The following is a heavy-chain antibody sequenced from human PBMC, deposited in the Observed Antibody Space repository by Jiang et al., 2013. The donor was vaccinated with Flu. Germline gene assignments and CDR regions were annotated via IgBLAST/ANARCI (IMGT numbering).Heavy chain of an antibody. Sequence: QLVESGPGLVKPSQTLSLTCSVSGASVSSGGYSWNWIRQTPGKGLEWIGYLYFSGNLYYNPSLNSRVTISLDRSKNQISLKLASVTAADTAIYYCATSPTLGGLESPTWFGSWGQGIPVTVSS. V-gene: IGHV4-30-2*01. CDR1: GASVSSGGYS. D-gene: IGHD3-3*01. CDR2: LYFSGNL. CDR3: ATSPTLGGLESPTWFGS. J-gene: IGHJ5*01.